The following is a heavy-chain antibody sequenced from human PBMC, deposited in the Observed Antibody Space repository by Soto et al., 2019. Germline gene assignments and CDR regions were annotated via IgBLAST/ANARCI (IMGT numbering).Heavy chain of an antibody. CDR3: TTDDPINRY. CDR2: IKSKINGGTT. Sequence: VQVVESGGGLVRPGGSLRLSCAASGFIFSNAWMSWVRQAPGKGLEWVGRIKSKINGGTTDYAAPVRGRFSISRDDSKDTLFLQMNSLKTEDTAVYYCTTDDPINRYWGQGTLVTVSS. V-gene: IGHV3-15*01. CDR1: GFIFSNAW. J-gene: IGHJ4*02.